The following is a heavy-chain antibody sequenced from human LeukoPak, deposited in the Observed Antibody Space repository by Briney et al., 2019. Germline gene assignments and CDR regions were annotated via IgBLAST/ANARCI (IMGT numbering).Heavy chain of an antibody. CDR1: GLTFTKAW. D-gene: IGHD3-22*01. V-gene: IGHV3-15*01. J-gene: IGHJ3*02. CDR3: TTNPYDRSGYHI. CDR2: IKSNTDGGTT. Sequence: GGSLRLSCAASGLTFTKAWMTWVRQAPGEGLEWVGRIKSNTDGGTTDYAAPVKGRFTISRDDSKNTLYLQMNSLKTEDTAVYYCTTNPYDRSGYHIWGQGTMVTVPS.